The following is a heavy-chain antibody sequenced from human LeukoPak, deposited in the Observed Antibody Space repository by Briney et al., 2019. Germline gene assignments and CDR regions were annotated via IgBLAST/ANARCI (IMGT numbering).Heavy chain of an antibody. J-gene: IGHJ6*02. Sequence: ASVKVSCKASGYTFTGYYMHWVRQAPGQGLEWMGRLNPNSGGTNYAQKFQGRVTMTRDTSISTAYMELSRLRSDDTAVYYCAREARYCSSTSCYSNYYGMDVWGQGTTVTVSS. CDR2: LNPNSGGT. D-gene: IGHD2-2*01. V-gene: IGHV1-2*06. CDR1: GYTFTGYY. CDR3: AREARYCSSTSCYSNYYGMDV.